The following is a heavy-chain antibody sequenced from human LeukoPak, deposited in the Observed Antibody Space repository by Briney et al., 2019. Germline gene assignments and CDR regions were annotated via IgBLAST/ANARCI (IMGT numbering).Heavy chain of an antibody. J-gene: IGHJ6*03. CDR1: GFTFSSYW. D-gene: IGHD5-18*01. Sequence: GGSLRLSCAASGFTFSSYWMNWVRQAPGKGLEWVSYISSSSSTIYYADSVKGRFTISRDNAKNSLYLQMNSLRAEDTAVYYCARDGGGYSYGYSEYYYYMDVWGKGTTVTVSS. V-gene: IGHV3-48*01. CDR3: ARDGGGYSYGYSEYYYYMDV. CDR2: ISSSSSTI.